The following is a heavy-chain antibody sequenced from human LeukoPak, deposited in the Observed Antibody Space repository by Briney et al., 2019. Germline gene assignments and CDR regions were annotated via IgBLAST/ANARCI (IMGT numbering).Heavy chain of an antibody. CDR3: ARQPYNYYYLDV. V-gene: IGHV3-23*01. CDR2: IVGDASKM. Sequence: PGGSLRLSCAVSGFSFDNCAMTWVRQAPGKGLEWVSSIVGDASKMYYADSVKGRLTISSDGSRNILFQHMSRLRAEDTAIYYCARQPYNYYYLDVWGKGTTVTVSS. CDR1: GFSFDNCA. J-gene: IGHJ6*03. D-gene: IGHD1-14*01.